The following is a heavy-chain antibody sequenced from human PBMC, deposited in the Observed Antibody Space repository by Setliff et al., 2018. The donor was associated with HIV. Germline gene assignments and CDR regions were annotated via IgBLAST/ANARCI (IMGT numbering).Heavy chain of an antibody. J-gene: IGHJ6*02. CDR2: IYYGEST. CDR3: ARALDGSGFLLNYYYYGMDV. D-gene: IGHD3-10*01. V-gene: IGHV4-59*11. Sequence: PSETLSLTCIVSGYSIRSHYWSWIRQPPGKGLEWIGNIYYGESTTYNPSLKSRVTISVDTSKNQFSLKLTSVTAADTAVYYCARALDGSGFLLNYYYYGMDVWGQGTTVTVSS. CDR1: GYSIRSHY.